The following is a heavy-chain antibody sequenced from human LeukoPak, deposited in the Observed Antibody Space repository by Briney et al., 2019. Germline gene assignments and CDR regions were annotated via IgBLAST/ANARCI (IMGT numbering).Heavy chain of an antibody. CDR2: IYYSGST. CDR3: ARERDYYDSSGYADY. V-gene: IGHV4-30-4*01. CDR1: GGSISSGDYY. J-gene: IGHJ4*02. Sequence: SETLSLTCTVSGGSISSGDYYWSWIRQPPGKGLEWIGYIYYSGSTYYNPSLKSRVTISVDKSKNQFSLKLSSVTAADTAVYYCARERDYYDSSGYADYWGQGTLVTVSS. D-gene: IGHD3-22*01.